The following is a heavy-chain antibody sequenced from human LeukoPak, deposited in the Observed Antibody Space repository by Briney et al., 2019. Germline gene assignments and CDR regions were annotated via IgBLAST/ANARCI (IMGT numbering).Heavy chain of an antibody. CDR1: GFPLSSYA. V-gene: IGHV3-23*01. J-gene: IGHJ4*02. D-gene: IGHD2-21*01. Sequence: GGSLRLSCAASGFPLSSYAMSWVRQTPGKGLEWVSATSSSDAGTYYADSVRGRFTISRDNSKNTLYLQMNSLRVDDAAVYYCARAPVTSCRGAYCYPFDYWGQGTLVTVSS. CDR3: ARAPVTSCRGAYCYPFDY. CDR2: TSSSDAGT.